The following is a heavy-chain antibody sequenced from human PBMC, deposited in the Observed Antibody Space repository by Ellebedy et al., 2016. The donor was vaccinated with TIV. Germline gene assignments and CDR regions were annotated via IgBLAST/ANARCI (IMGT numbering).Heavy chain of an antibody. J-gene: IGHJ4*02. CDR3: ARKPMNPTDLYGNFDH. CDR1: GFIISGDW. D-gene: IGHD1-1*01. CDR2: INPDGSAE. V-gene: IGHV3-7*01. Sequence: GESLKISCAASGFIISGDWMSWVRQAPGKGLEWVAHINPDGSAEYYVDSVKGRFTISRDNAKRSLFLQMNSLRAEDTAVYYCARKPMNPTDLYGNFDHWGQGTLVTVSS.